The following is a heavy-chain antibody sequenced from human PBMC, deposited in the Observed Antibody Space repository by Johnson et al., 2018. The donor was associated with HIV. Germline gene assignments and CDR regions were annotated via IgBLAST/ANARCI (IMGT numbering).Heavy chain of an antibody. V-gene: IGHV3-43D*03. CDR3: AKDSDTYYYGSGDAFDI. J-gene: IGHJ3*02. CDR1: GFSFDDYA. CDR2: ISWDGGNS. D-gene: IGHD3-10*01. Sequence: EVQLMESGGGVVQPGGSLRLSCAASGFSFDDYAMHWVRQVPGKGLEWVSLISWDGGNSYYADSVQGRFTISRDNSKKSLYLQMNSLRAEDTALYYCAKDSDTYYYGSGDAFDIWGQGTMVIVSS.